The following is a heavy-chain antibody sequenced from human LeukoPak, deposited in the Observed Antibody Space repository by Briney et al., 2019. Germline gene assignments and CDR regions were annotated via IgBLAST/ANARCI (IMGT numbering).Heavy chain of an antibody. J-gene: IGHJ5*02. V-gene: IGHV4-34*01. D-gene: IGHD2-2*01. CDR3: ARVPHLYCSSTSCYRDNWFDP. CDR2: INHSGST. Sequence: SETLSLTCAVYGGSFSGYYWSWIRQPPGKGLEWIGEINHSGSTNYNPSLKSRVTISVDRSKNQFSLKLSSVTAADTAVYYCARVPHLYCSSTSCYRDNWFDPWGQGTLVTVSS. CDR1: GGSFSGYY.